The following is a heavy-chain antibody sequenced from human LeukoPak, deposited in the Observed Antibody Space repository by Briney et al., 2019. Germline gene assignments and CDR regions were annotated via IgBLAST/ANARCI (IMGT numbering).Heavy chain of an antibody. CDR1: GFIVNSNY. Sequence: PGGSLRLSCAASGFIVNSNYMSWLRPAPGKGLELVSGIDSGDSTYYPDYPKGRFTISRNNSKNTLYIQMISLRSEDTAVYYCAKAGRKYSFGKYFFDNWGQGTLVIVSA. V-gene: IGHV3-53*01. CDR3: AKAGRKYSFGKYFFDN. J-gene: IGHJ4*02. CDR2: IDSGDST. D-gene: IGHD5-18*01.